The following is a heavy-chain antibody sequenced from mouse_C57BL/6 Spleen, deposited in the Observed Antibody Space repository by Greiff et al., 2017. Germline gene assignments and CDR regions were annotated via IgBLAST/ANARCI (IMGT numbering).Heavy chain of an antibody. CDR2: INPSNGGT. D-gene: IGHD1-1*01. CDR1: GYTFTSYW. J-gene: IGHJ1*03. V-gene: IGHV1-53*01. Sequence: QVQLQQPGTELVKPGASVKLSCKASGYTFTSYWMHWVKQRPGQGLEWIGNINPSNGGTNYNEKFKSKATLTVDKSSSTAYMQLSSLTSEDSAVYYCARERDYYGSSTWYFDVWGTGTTVTVSS. CDR3: ARERDYYGSSTWYFDV.